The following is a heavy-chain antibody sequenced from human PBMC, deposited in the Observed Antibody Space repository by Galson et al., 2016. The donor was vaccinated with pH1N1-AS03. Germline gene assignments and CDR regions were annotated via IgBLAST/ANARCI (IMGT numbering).Heavy chain of an antibody. Sequence: SVKVSCKASGYTFSNYGITWVRQAPGQGLRWMGWIKNNNDNTIYGQNFQGRVTLTTDPSTNTAYMELKNLRSDDTGVYYCARVFEEYPLRDYSSVFCSWGQGTLVTVSS. CDR3: ARVFEEYPLRDYSSVFCS. CDR2: IKNNNDNT. CDR1: GYTFSNYG. D-gene: IGHD2/OR15-2a*01. J-gene: IGHJ5*02. V-gene: IGHV1-18*01.